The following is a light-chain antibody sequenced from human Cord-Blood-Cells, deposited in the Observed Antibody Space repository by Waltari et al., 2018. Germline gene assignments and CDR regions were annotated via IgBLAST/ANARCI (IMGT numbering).Light chain of an antibody. V-gene: IGKV1-33*01. CDR2: DAS. CDR1: QDISNY. J-gene: IGKJ2*01. CDR3: QQYDNLPYT. Sequence: DIQMTQSPSSLSASVGDRVTITCQASQDISNYLNRYQQKPGKAPKLLIYDASNLETGVPSRCRVSGSGADFTFTSSSLQPEDIATYYCQQYDNLPYTFGQGTKLEIK.